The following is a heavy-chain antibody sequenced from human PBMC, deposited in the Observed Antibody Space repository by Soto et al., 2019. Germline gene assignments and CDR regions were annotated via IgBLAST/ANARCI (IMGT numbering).Heavy chain of an antibody. Sequence: PSETLSLTCTVSGGSISSGGYYWSWIRQHPGKGLEWIGYIYYSGSTYYNPSLKSRVTISVDTSKNQFSLKLSSVTAADTAVYYCARSSHNWFDPWGQGTLVTVSS. CDR1: GGSISSGGYY. CDR3: ARSSHNWFDP. CDR2: IYYSGST. J-gene: IGHJ5*02. D-gene: IGHD6-13*01. V-gene: IGHV4-31*03.